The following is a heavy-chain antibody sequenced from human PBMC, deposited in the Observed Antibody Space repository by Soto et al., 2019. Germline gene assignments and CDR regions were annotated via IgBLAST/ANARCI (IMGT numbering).Heavy chain of an antibody. CDR2: IIPIFGTA. CDR1: GGTFSSYA. D-gene: IGHD3-22*01. V-gene: IGHV1-69*13. J-gene: IGHJ6*02. CDR3: AREGLDRDYYDSSGYYPGYYYYGMDV. Sequence: ASVKVSCKASGGTFSSYAISWVRQAPGQGLEWMGGIIPIFGTANYAQKFQGRVTITADESTSTAYMELSSLRSEDTAVYYCAREGLDRDYYDSSGYYPGYYYYGMDVWGQGTTVTVSS.